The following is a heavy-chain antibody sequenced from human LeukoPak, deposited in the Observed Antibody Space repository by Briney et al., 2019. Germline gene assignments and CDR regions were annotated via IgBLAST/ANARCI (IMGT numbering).Heavy chain of an antibody. CDR1: GVIFSKHG. D-gene: IGHD5-24*01. CDR2: LWYDGSNK. V-gene: IGHV3-33*01. J-gene: IGHJ4*02. CDR3: ARGDMATPGRTSFIEY. Sequence: GRSLTLSCAAPGVIFSKHGLHWVRRAPSKRLEWVAVLWYDGSNKNYGDSVKGRYTISRDNSKNTLYLQMNSLRAEDTAVYYCARGDMATPGRTSFIEYWGLGTLVTVSS.